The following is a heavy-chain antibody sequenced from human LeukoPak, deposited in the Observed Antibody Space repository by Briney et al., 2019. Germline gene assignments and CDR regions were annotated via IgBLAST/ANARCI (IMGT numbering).Heavy chain of an antibody. Sequence: GGSLRLSCVASGFTFSSYAMTWVRQAPGKGLEWVSGISGSGASTHYADSVKGRFTISRDNSKSTLYMQLNSLRVEDTAVYYCLHNTDTNASSVFDYWGQRALVTASS. J-gene: IGHJ4*02. D-gene: IGHD2-8*01. CDR3: LHNTDTNASSVFDY. CDR2: ISGSGAST. V-gene: IGHV3-23*01. CDR1: GFTFSSYA.